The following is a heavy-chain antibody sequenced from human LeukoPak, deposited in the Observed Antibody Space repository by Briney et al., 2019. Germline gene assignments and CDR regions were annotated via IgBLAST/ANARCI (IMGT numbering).Heavy chain of an antibody. Sequence: GGSLRLSCAASGFTFSSYAMSWVREAPGKGLEWVSAISGSGGSTYYADSVKGRFTISRDNSKNALYLQMNSLRAEDTAVYYCAKQSSGSSNWFDPWGQGTLVTVSS. D-gene: IGHD6-19*01. CDR1: GFTFSSYA. CDR3: AKQSSGSSNWFDP. V-gene: IGHV3-23*01. CDR2: ISGSGGST. J-gene: IGHJ5*02.